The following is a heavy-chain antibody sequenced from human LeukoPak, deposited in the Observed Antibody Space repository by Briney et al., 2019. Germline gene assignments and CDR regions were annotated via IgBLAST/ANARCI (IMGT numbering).Heavy chain of an antibody. D-gene: IGHD6-13*01. CDR1: GYTFTSYD. J-gene: IGHJ6*03. CDR2: MNPNSGNT. V-gene: IGHV1-8*01. Sequence: ASVKVSCKASGYTFTSYDINWVRQATGQGLGWMGRMNPNSGNTGYAQKFQGRVTMTRNTSISTAYMELSSLRSEDTAVYYCARGLRAAAGKGNTYYYYMDVWGKGTTVTISS. CDR3: ARGLRAAAGKGNTYYYYMDV.